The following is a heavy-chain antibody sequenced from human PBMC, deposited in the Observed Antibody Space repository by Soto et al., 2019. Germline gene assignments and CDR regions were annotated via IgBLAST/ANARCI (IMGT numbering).Heavy chain of an antibody. D-gene: IGHD3-22*01. CDR2: IYYSGST. V-gene: IGHV4-61*01. Sequence: KPSETLSLTCTASGGSVSSGSYYWSWIRQPPGKGLEWIGYIYYSGSTNYNPSLKSRVTISVDTSKNQFSLKLSSVTAADTAVYYCARGNYYDSSGYYPPYFQHWGQGTLVTVSS. J-gene: IGHJ1*01. CDR3: ARGNYYDSSGYYPPYFQH. CDR1: GGSVSSGSYY.